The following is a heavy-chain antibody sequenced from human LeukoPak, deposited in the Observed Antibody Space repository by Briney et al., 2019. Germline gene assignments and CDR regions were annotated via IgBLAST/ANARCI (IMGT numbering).Heavy chain of an antibody. CDR2: INPSGGST. J-gene: IGHJ4*02. CDR1: GYTFTSYY. D-gene: IGHD6-19*01. V-gene: IGHV1-46*01. Sequence: ASVKVSCKASGYTFTSYYMHWVRQAPGQGLEWMGIINPSGGSTSYAQKFQGRVTMTKDTSTSTVYMELSSLRSEDTAVYYCAREAGVLGLDYWGQGTLVTVSS. CDR3: AREAGVLGLDY.